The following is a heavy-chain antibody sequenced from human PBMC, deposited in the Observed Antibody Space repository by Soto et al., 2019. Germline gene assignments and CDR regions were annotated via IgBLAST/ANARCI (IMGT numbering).Heavy chain of an antibody. V-gene: IGHV5-51*01. CDR2: IYPGDSDT. D-gene: IGHD2-21*02. CDR1: GYSFTSYW. CDR3: GRRRVWVPLPPDLGCGSAWYPGFDS. J-gene: IGHJ5*01. Sequence: GESLKISCKGSGYSFTSYWIGWVRQMPGKGLEWMGTIYPGDSDTRYSPSFQGQVTISVDKSITTAYLQWSSLKASDTAMYYCGRRRVWVPLPPDLGCGSAWYPGFDSWGQGTLVTVSS.